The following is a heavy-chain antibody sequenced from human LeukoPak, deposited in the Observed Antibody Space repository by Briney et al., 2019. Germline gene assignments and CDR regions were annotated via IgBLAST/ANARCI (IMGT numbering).Heavy chain of an antibody. CDR1: GFTFSSYA. Sequence: PGGSLRLSCAASGFTFSSYAMHWVRQAPGKGLEWVAVISYDGSNKYYADSVKGRFTISRDNSKNTLYLQMNSLRAEDTAVYYCATSDGDYTAGYYYYMRVWGKGTSVTVSS. V-gene: IGHV3-30*01. CDR3: ATSDGDYTAGYYYYMRV. CDR2: ISYDGSNK. D-gene: IGHD4-17*01. J-gene: IGHJ6*03.